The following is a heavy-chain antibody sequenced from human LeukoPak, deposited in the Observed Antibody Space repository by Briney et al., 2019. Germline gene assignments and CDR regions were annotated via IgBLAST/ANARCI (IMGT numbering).Heavy chain of an antibody. CDR2: IYYSGST. D-gene: IGHD3-10*01. Sequence: SETLSHTCTVSGGSITSSRYYWGWIRQPPGKGLEWIGSIYYSGSTYYNPSLKSRVTISVDTSKNQFSLKLSSVTAADTAVYYCARVRGFDAFDIWGQGTMVTVSS. CDR3: ARVRGFDAFDI. J-gene: IGHJ3*02. CDR1: GGSITSSRYY. V-gene: IGHV4-39*07.